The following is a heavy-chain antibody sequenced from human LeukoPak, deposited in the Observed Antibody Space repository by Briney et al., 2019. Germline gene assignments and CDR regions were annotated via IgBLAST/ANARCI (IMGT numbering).Heavy chain of an antibody. CDR2: IYYTGST. Sequence: SETLSLTCTVYGVSVSTYYWSWIRQPPGKGLAWIGYIYYTGSTKYHPPLKSRVTISIDTSKNQFSLRLTSVTAADTAVYYCARLPDLGYCGGASCFSSWFDPWGQGTLVTVSS. J-gene: IGHJ5*02. D-gene: IGHD2-15*01. V-gene: IGHV4-59*02. CDR3: ARLPDLGYCGGASCFSSWFDP. CDR1: GVSVSTYY.